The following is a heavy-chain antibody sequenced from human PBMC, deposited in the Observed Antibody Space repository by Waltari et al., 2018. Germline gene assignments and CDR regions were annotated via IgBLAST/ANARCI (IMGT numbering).Heavy chain of an antibody. CDR1: GFTVIRNY. D-gene: IGHD3-10*01. CDR3: ARDSRYGSIDY. V-gene: IGHV3-53*01. CDR2: IYSGGST. J-gene: IGHJ4*02. Sequence: VQLVESGGGVVQPGRSLRLSCAASGFTVIRNYMSWVRQAPGKGLEWVSVIYSGGSTYYADSVKGRFTISRDNSKNTLYLQMNSLRAEDTAVYYCARDSRYGSIDYWGQGTLVTVSS.